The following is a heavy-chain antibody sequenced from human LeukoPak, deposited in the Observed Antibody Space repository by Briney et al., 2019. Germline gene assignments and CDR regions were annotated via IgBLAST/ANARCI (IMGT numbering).Heavy chain of an antibody. CDR2: IYYSGST. Sequence: SETLSLTCTVSGGSISSSSYYWGWIRQPPGKGLEWIGSIYYSGSTYYNPSLKSRVTISVDTSKNQFSLKLSSVTAADTAVYYCARETREYSYGRRGLFDYWGQGTLVTVSS. CDR3: ARETREYSYGRRGLFDY. V-gene: IGHV4-39*07. D-gene: IGHD5-18*01. J-gene: IGHJ4*02. CDR1: GGSISSSSYY.